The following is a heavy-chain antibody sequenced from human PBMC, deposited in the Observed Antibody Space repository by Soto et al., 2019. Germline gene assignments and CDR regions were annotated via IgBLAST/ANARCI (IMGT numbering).Heavy chain of an antibody. CDR2: IWYDGSNK. CDR1: GFTFSSYG. CDR3: ARGGFAIAARYYFDY. D-gene: IGHD6-6*01. J-gene: IGHJ4*02. V-gene: IGHV3-33*01. Sequence: GGSLSLSCAASGFTFSSYGMHWVRQAPGKGLEWVAVIWYDGSNKYYADSVKGRFTISRDNSKNTLYLQMKSLRAEDTAVYYCARGGFAIAARYYFDYWGQGALVTV.